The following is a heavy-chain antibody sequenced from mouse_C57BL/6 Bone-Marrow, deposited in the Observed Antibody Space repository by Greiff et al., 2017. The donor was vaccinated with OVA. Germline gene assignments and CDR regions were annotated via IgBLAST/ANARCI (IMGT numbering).Heavy chain of an antibody. CDR1: GFTFTDYY. Sequence: EVQLVESGGGLVQPGGSLSLSCAASGFTFTDYYMSWVRQPPGKALEWLGFIRNKANGYTTEYSASVKGRFTISRDTSQSLLYLQMTALRAEDSATYYGESGDTSFDYWGQGTSVTVSS. V-gene: IGHV7-3*01. D-gene: IGHD2-13*01. CDR3: ESGDTSFDY. J-gene: IGHJ4*01. CDR2: IRNKANGYTT.